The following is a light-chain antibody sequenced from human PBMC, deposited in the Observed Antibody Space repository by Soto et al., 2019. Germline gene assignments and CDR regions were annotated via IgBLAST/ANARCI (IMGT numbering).Light chain of an antibody. CDR1: SSDVGSYNL. J-gene: IGLJ2*01. V-gene: IGLV2-23*01. Sequence: QSALTQHASVSGSPGQSITISCTGTSSDVGSYNLVSWYQQYPGKAPKLIIYEGSKRPSGVSNRFSGSKSGNTASLTISGLQAEDEADYYCCSYAGSSTYVFGVGTKLTVL. CDR3: CSYAGSSTYV. CDR2: EGS.